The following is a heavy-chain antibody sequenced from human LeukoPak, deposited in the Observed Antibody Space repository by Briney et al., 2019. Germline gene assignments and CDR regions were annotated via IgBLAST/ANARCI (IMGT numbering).Heavy chain of an antibody. J-gene: IGHJ6*02. V-gene: IGHV4-4*07. CDR1: GGSFSGYY. Sequence: SETLSLTCAVYGGSFSGYYWSWIRQPAGKGLEWIGRIYTSGSTNYNPSLKSRVTMSVDTSKNQFSLKLSSVTAADTAVYYCARDHSGYDGMDVWGQGTTVTVSS. CDR2: IYTSGST. D-gene: IGHD1-26*01. CDR3: ARDHSGYDGMDV.